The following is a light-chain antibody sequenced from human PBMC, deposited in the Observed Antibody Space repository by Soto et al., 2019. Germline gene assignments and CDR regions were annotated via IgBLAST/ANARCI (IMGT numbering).Light chain of an antibody. CDR2: EVT. CDR3: SSFSSASAFV. V-gene: IGLV2-14*01. Sequence: QSALTQPASVSGSPGQSITISCTGTSSDIGAYNYVSWYQQHPGKAPKLTISEVTTRPSGISNRFSGSRSGNTASLSISGLQAEDEADYYCSSFSSASAFVLGTGTKLTV. J-gene: IGLJ1*01. CDR1: SSDIGAYNY.